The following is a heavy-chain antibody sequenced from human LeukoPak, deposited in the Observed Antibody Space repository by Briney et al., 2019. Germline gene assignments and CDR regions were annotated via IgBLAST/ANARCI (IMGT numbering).Heavy chain of an antibody. J-gene: IGHJ5*02. CDR1: GFTFSSYA. D-gene: IGHD6-19*01. Sequence: PGGSLRLSCAASGFTFSSYAMSWVRQAPGKGLEWVSAISGSGGSTYYADSVKGRFTISRDNSKNTLYLQMNSLRAEDTAVYYCAKVMIAVAGNPSQRGRPWGQGTLVTVSS. CDR2: ISGSGGST. V-gene: IGHV3-23*01. CDR3: AKVMIAVAGNPSQRGRP.